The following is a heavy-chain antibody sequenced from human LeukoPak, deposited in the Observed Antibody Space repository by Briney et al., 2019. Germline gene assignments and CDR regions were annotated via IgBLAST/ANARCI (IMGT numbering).Heavy chain of an antibody. CDR3: AREGSTSFDY. D-gene: IGHD2-2*01. J-gene: IGHJ4*02. V-gene: IGHV3-74*01. Sequence: GGSLRLSCAASGFTFSSYWMHWVRQAPGKGLVWVSRINTGGSSTNYADSVKGRFTISRDNAKNTLYLQMNSLRAEDTAVYYCAREGSTSFDYWGQGTLVTVSS. CDR2: INTGGSST. CDR1: GFTFSSYW.